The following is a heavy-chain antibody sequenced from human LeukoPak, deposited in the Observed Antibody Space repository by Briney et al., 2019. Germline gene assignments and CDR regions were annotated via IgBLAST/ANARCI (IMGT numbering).Heavy chain of an antibody. D-gene: IGHD3-3*01. CDR3: AREFTIFGVVIQRYDAFDV. CDR1: GFTFSSYG. CDR2: MSNDGSIK. J-gene: IGHJ3*01. Sequence: QSGRSLRLSCAASGFTFSSYGIHWVRQAPGKGLEWVAVMSNDGSIKKYANSVKGRFTISRDNSKSMLYLQMDSLRAEDTAVYYCAREFTIFGVVIQRYDAFDVWGQGTMVTVSS. V-gene: IGHV3-30*03.